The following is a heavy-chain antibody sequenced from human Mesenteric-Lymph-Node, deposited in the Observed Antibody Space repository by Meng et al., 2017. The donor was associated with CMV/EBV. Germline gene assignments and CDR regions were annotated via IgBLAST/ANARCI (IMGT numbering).Heavy chain of an antibody. CDR2: ISVDNGKT. CDR1: YTFINYG. D-gene: IGHD3-3*01. J-gene: IGHJ5*02. CDR3: ARVLITIFGVVGNRFGP. V-gene: IGHV1-18*01. Sequence: YTFINYGISWVRQAPGQGLEWMGWISVDNGKTNYAQKFQDRVTLTTDTSTTTAYMELRSLRSDDTAVYYCARVLITIFGVVGNRFGPWGQGTLVTVSS.